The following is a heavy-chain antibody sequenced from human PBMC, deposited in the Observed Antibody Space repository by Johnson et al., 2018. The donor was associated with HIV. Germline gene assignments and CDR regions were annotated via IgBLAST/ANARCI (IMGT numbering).Heavy chain of an antibody. CDR3: ARDKGRGAFDI. Sequence: MLLVESGGGLVQPGGSLRLSCAASGFTFSNYAMNWDRQAPGKGLEWVSSIGYSASDTYYADSVKGRFTISRDNSNNRLYLQMNSLRAEDTAIYYCARDKGRGAFDIWGQGTMVTVSA. CDR2: IGYSASDT. D-gene: IGHD3-10*01. J-gene: IGHJ3*02. V-gene: IGHV3-23*04. CDR1: GFTFSNYA.